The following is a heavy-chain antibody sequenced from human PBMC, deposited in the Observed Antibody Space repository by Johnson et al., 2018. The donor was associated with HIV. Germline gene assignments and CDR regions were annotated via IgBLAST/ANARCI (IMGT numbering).Heavy chain of an antibody. Sequence: VQLVESGGGLIQPGGSLRLSCAASGFTVSSNYMSWVRQAPGKGLEYVSAISSNGGSTYYANSVKGRFTISRDNSKNTLYLEMNSLRFEDTVVYYCAKVVTSSSSWQDDAFDIWGQGAVVTVSS. J-gene: IGHJ3*02. CDR1: GFTVSSNY. CDR2: ISSNGGST. D-gene: IGHD6-13*01. V-gene: IGHV3-64*01. CDR3: AKVVTSSSSWQDDAFDI.